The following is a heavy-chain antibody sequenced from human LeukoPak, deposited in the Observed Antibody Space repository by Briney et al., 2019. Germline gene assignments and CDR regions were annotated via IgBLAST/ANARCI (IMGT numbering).Heavy chain of an antibody. J-gene: IGHJ6*03. Sequence: SETLSLTCTVSGGSISTSNYYWGWIRQPPGKGLEWIGNIFYSGSTYYNPSLKSRVTISVDTSKNQFSLKLSSVTAADTAVYYCARRATNYYYYYYMDVWGKGTTVTISS. CDR1: GGSISTSNYY. CDR2: IFYSGST. V-gene: IGHV4-39*01. CDR3: ARRATNYYYYYYMDV. D-gene: IGHD5-12*01.